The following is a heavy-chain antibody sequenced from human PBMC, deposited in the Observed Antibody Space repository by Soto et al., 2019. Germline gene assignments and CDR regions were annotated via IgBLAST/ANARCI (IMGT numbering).Heavy chain of an antibody. J-gene: IGHJ3*02. V-gene: IGHV4-34*01. CDR3: ARDRSSGYRDAFDI. CDR2: INHSGST. D-gene: IGHD3-22*01. Sequence: SETLSLTCAVYGGSFSGYYWSWIRQPPGKGLEWIGEINHSGSTNYNPSLKSRVTISVDTSKNQFSLKLSSVTAADAAVYYCARDRSSGYRDAFDIWGQGTMVTVSS. CDR1: GGSFSGYY.